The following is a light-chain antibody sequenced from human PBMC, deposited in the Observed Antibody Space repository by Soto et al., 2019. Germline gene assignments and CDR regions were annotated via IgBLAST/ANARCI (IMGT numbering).Light chain of an antibody. J-gene: IGLJ1*01. V-gene: IGLV2-11*01. Sequence: QSVLTQPRSVSGSPGQSVAISCTGTGSDVGGYNYVSWYQQHPGKAPKLMIYDVSKRPSGVPDRFSGSKSGNTASLTISGLQAEDEADYYCCSYAGGSYVVGTGTKVTVL. CDR3: CSYAGGSYV. CDR2: DVS. CDR1: GSDVGGYNY.